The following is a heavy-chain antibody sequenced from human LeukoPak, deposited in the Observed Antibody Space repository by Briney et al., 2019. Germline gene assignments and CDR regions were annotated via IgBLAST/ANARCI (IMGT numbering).Heavy chain of an antibody. D-gene: IGHD4-17*01. CDR1: GYSISSGYY. Sequence: SETLSLTCAVSGYSISSGYYWGWIRQPPGKGLEGIGSIYHSGSTYYNPSLKSRVTISVDTSKNQFSLKLSSVTAADTAVYYCARGGDYLYYYYMDVWGKGTTVTVSS. CDR2: IYHSGST. J-gene: IGHJ6*03. V-gene: IGHV4-38-2*01. CDR3: ARGGDYLYYYYMDV.